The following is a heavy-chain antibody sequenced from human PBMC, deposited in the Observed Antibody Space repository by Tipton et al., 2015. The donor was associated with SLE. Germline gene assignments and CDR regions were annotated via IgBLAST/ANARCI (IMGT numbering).Heavy chain of an antibody. Sequence: QLVQSGAEVKKPGASVKVSCKASGGTSRSHAISWVRQAPGQGLEWLGAIIPIFGTTNYAQKFRGRVTITTDETTGTAYMEVNSLISEDTAVYYCASSRDYYDSSGDSWGQGTLVTVSS. CDR2: IIPIFGTT. J-gene: IGHJ4*02. CDR1: GGTSRSHA. V-gene: IGHV1-69*05. CDR3: ASSRDYYDSSGDS. D-gene: IGHD3-22*01.